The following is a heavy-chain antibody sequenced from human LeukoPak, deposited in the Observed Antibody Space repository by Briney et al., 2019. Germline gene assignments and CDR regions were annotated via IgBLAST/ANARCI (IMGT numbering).Heavy chain of an antibody. J-gene: IGHJ6*02. V-gene: IGHV1-46*01. CDR2: INPSGGST. Sequence: ASVKVSCKASGYTFTNYYMHWVRQAPGQGLEWMGMINPSGGSTSYAQNFQGRVTMARDTSTSTVYMELSSLRSEDTAVYYCATWGSSSSPLPTMDVWGQGTTVTVSS. CDR3: ATWGSSSSPLPTMDV. D-gene: IGHD6-13*01. CDR1: GYTFTNYY.